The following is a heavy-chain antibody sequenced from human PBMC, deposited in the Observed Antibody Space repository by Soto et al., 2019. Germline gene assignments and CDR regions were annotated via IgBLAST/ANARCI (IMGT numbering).Heavy chain of an antibody. Sequence: ASAKVSCKASGYTFTGYYIHWVRQAPGQGLEWMGGINPNSGASNYAQKFQGRVTMTRDTSISTAYMELSRLRSDDTAVYYCARYCSSTSCQFDPWGQGTLVTVSS. D-gene: IGHD2-2*01. V-gene: IGHV1-2*02. J-gene: IGHJ5*02. CDR3: ARYCSSTSCQFDP. CDR1: GYTFTGYY. CDR2: INPNSGAS.